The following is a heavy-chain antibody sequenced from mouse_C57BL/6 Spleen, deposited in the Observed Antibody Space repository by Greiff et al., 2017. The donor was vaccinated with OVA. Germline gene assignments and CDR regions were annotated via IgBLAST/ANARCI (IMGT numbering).Heavy chain of an antibody. CDR3: ARSRLQYAMDY. Sequence: EVKVVESGGGLVKPGGSLKLSCAASGFTFSDYGMHWVRQDPEKGLEWVAYISSGSSTIYYADTVKGRFTISRDNAKNTLFLQMTSLRSEDTAMYYCARSRLQYAMDYWGQGTSGTVSS. CDR1: GFTFSDYG. J-gene: IGHJ4*01. D-gene: IGHD2-4*01. V-gene: IGHV5-17*01. CDR2: ISSGSSTI.